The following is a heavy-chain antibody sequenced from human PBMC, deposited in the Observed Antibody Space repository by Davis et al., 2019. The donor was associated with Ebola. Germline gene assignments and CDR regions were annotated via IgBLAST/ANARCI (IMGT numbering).Heavy chain of an antibody. CDR3: SGYYYGMDV. CDR2: IYSGGST. CDR1: GFTVSSNY. V-gene: IGHV3-66*02. Sequence: GESLKISCAASGFTVSSNYMRWVRQAPGKGLEWVSVIYSGGSTYYADSVKGRFTISRDNSKNTLYLQMNSLRAEDTAVYYCSGYYYGMDVWGQGTTVTVSS. J-gene: IGHJ6*02.